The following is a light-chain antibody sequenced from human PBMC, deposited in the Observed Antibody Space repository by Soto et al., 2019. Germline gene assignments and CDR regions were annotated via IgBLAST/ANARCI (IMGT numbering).Light chain of an antibody. Sequence: DIQMTQSPSSLSASVGDRVTITCRASQSISSYLNWYQQKPGKAPKLLIYAASSLQSGVPSRFSGSGSGTDFTLTISSLQPEDFATYYWQQSYSTLTFXGGTKVDIK. CDR2: AAS. V-gene: IGKV1-39*01. CDR1: QSISSY. CDR3: QQSYSTLT. J-gene: IGKJ4*01.